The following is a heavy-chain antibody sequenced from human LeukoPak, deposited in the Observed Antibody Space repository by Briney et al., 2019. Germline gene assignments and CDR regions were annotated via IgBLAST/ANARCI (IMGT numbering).Heavy chain of an antibody. D-gene: IGHD2-21*02. V-gene: IGHV3-48*01. Sequence: GGSLRLSCAASGFTFSSYAMTWVRQAPGKGLEWVSYITRSSGTIHYADSVKGRFTISRDNSKSTLYLHMTGLNVGDTAMYYCANGVTTPDYWGQGALISVSS. J-gene: IGHJ4*02. CDR2: ITRSSGTI. CDR3: ANGVTTPDY. CDR1: GFTFSSYA.